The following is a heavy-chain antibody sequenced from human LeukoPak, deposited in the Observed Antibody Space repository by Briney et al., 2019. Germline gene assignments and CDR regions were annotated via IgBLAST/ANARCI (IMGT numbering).Heavy chain of an antibody. V-gene: IGHV4-34*01. J-gene: IGHJ4*02. CDR3: ARGPGVDTAMVQPPSPKFDY. CDR2: INHSGST. Sequence: PSETLSLTCAVYGGSFSGYYWRWIRQPPGKGLEWIGEINHSGSTNYNPSLKSRVTISVDTSKNQFSLKLSSVTAADTAVYYCARGPGVDTAMVQPPSPKFDYWGQGTLVTVSS. CDR1: GGSFSGYY. D-gene: IGHD5-18*01.